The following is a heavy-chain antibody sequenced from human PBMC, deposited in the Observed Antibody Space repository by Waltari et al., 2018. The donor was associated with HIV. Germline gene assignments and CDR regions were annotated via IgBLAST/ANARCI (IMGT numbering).Heavy chain of an antibody. D-gene: IGHD6-19*01. J-gene: IGHJ4*02. CDR3: ASPRVAGTFDY. CDR2: INHSGST. Sequence: QVQLQQWGAGLLKPSETLSLTCAVYGGSFSGYYWSWIRQPPGNGVGWIGEINHSGSTNYNPYLKSRVTISVDTSKNQFSLKLSSVTAADTAVYYCASPRVAGTFDYWGQGTLVTVSS. CDR1: GGSFSGYY. V-gene: IGHV4-34*01.